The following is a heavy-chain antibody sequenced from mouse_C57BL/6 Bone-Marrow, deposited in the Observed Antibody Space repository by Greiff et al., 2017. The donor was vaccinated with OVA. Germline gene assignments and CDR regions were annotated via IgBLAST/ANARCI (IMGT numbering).Heavy chain of an antibody. CDR3: ARRRQEYALDY. V-gene: IGHV1-59*01. D-gene: IGHD3-2*01. J-gene: IGHJ4*01. CDR1: GYTFTSYW. CDR2: IDPADSYT. Sequence: QVQLQQPGAELVRPGTSVKLSCKASGYTFTSYWMHWVKQRPGQGLEWIGVIDPADSYTNYNQKFKGKATLTVDTSSSTAYMQLSSLTSEDSAVYYCARRRQEYALDYWGQGTSVTVSS.